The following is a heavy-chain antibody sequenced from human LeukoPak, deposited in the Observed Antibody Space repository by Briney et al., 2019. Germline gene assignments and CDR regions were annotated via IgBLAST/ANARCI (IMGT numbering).Heavy chain of an antibody. CDR1: GFTFSSYE. V-gene: IGHV3-23*01. D-gene: IGHD2-15*01. Sequence: GSLRLSCAASGFTFSSYEMNWVRQAPGKGLEWVSVISGSGGNTYYADPVKGRFTISRDNSKNTLYMQMNSLRAGDTAVYYCAKAPTPVVAATLFHHWGQGTLVTVS. CDR2: ISGSGGNT. CDR3: AKAPTPVVAATLFHH. J-gene: IGHJ1*01.